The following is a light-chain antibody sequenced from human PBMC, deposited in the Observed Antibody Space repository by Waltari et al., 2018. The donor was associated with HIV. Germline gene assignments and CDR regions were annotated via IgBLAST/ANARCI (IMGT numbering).Light chain of an antibody. Sequence: QSVLTQPPSVSGAPGQRVTISCTGSRSNIGAGYDVPWYQQLPGTAPKLLIYGNSNRPSGVPDRFSGSKSGTSASLAITGLQAEDEADYYCQSYDSSLSAWVFGGGTKLTVL. CDR1: RSNIGAGYD. CDR2: GNS. CDR3: QSYDSSLSAWV. V-gene: IGLV1-40*01. J-gene: IGLJ3*02.